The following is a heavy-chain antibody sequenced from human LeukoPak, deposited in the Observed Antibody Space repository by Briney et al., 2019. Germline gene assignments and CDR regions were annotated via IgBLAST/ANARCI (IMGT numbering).Heavy chain of an antibody. CDR3: AKNVVFTRYFDS. Sequence: GGSLRLSCAASGFAFSNHAMSWVRQAPGKGLQWVPVISGGGRTTEYADSVKGRFTVSRDNSVNTLSLHIDSLRVEGTAIYYCAKNVVFTRYFDSWGQGTLVTASS. CDR1: GFAFSNHA. D-gene: IGHD2-21*01. CDR2: ISGGGRTT. V-gene: IGHV3-23*01. J-gene: IGHJ4*02.